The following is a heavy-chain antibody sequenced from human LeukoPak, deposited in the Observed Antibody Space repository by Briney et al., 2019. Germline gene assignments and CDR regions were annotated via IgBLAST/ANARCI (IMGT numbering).Heavy chain of an antibody. CDR2: IRNKAYGGTT. CDR3: TPGYPTT. CDR1: GFTFGDCA. Sequence: GGSLRLSCTASGFTFGDCAMSWFRQAPGKGLEWVGFIRNKAYGGTTEYAASVKGRFTISRDDSKSIAYLQMNSLKTEDTAVYYCTPGYPTTWGQGTLVTVSS. J-gene: IGHJ5*02. D-gene: IGHD1-1*01. V-gene: IGHV3-49*03.